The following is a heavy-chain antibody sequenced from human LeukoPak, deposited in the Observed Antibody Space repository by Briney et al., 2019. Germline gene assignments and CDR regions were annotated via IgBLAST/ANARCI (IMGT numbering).Heavy chain of an antibody. Sequence: PGGSLRLSCAASGFTVSSNYMSWVRQAPRKGLEWVSVIYSGGRTEYADSVKGRFNISRDNSKNTLYLQMNSLRAEDTAVYYCARESGSYYGVTLDYWDQGTLVTVSS. CDR3: ARESGSYYGVTLDY. V-gene: IGHV3-66*01. CDR1: GFTVSSNY. J-gene: IGHJ4*02. CDR2: IYSGGRT. D-gene: IGHD1-26*01.